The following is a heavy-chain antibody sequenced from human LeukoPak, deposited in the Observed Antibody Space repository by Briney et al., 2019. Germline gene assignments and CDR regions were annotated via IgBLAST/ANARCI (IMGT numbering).Heavy chain of an antibody. V-gene: IGHV4-4*07. CDR3: ARVRRAGSGYDYDY. D-gene: IGHD5-12*01. CDR2: IYSSGST. Sequence: SETLSLTCTVSGDSISSYYGSWIRQPAGKGLEYIGRIYSSGSTNYNPSFKSRVTMSVDTSKNQFSLKLSSVTAADTAVYFCARVRRAGSGYDYDYWGQGTLVTVSS. J-gene: IGHJ4*02. CDR1: GDSISSYY.